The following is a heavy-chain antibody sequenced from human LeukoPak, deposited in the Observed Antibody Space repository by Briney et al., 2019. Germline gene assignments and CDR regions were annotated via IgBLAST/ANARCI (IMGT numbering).Heavy chain of an antibody. CDR3: ARDSNTGGYSFGS. D-gene: IGHD5-12*01. CDR1: GFTFHHYS. CDR2: ISWDGGIT. J-gene: IGHJ4*02. V-gene: IGHV3-43*01. Sequence: GGSLRLSCAASGFTFHHYSMHWVRQPPGKGLEWVSLISWDGGITYYADSVRGRFTISRDNGKNSLSLEMNSLRTEDTALYYCARDSNTGGYSFGSWGQGTLVTVSS.